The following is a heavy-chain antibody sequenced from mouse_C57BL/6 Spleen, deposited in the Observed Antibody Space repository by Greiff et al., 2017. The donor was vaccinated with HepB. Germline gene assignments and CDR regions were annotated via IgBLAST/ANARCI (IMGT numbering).Heavy chain of an antibody. D-gene: IGHD1-1*01. Sequence: QVQLQQPGAELVKPGASVKMSCKASGYTFTSYWITWVKQRPGQGLEWIGDIYPGSGSTNYNEKFKSKATLTVDTSSSTAYMQLSSLTSEDSAVYYCARDPITTVVATDFDYWGQGTTLTVSS. V-gene: IGHV1-55*01. CDR3: ARDPITTVVATDFDY. CDR1: GYTFTSYW. CDR2: IYPGSGST. J-gene: IGHJ2*01.